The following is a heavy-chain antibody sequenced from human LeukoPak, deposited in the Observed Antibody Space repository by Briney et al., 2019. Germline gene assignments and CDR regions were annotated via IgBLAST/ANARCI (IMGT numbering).Heavy chain of an antibody. CDR3: AKERNLEIAVAGTIFDC. V-gene: IGHV3-66*01. CDR2: IYSDGST. J-gene: IGHJ4*02. D-gene: IGHD6-19*01. Sequence: PGGSLRLSCAASGFTVSSNYMGWVRQAPGEGLVGVSVIYSDGSTYYADSVNGRFTISRDNSKNMIYLEMNSLRAEDTAVYYCAKERNLEIAVAGTIFDCWGQGTLVTVSS. CDR1: GFTVSSNY.